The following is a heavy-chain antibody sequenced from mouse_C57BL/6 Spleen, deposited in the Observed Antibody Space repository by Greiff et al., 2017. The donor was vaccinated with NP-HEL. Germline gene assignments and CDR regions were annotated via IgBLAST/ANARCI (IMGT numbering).Heavy chain of an antibody. CDR1: GYTFTSYW. Sequence: QVQLQQPGAELVMPGASVKLSCKASGYTFTSYWMHWVKQRPGQGLEWIGEIDPSDSYTNYNQKFNGKSTLTVDKFSSTAYMQVSGLRSEESAVYYCARRIPYYSNPYWYFDVWGTGTTVTVSS. V-gene: IGHV1-69*01. J-gene: IGHJ1*03. D-gene: IGHD2-5*01. CDR3: ARRIPYYSNPYWYFDV. CDR2: IDPSDSYT.